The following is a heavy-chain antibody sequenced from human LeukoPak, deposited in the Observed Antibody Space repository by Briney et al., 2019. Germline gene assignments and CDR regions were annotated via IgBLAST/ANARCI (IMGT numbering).Heavy chain of an antibody. CDR3: AKSSITIFGVVGRNFDY. CDR1: GFTVSSNY. J-gene: IGHJ4*02. V-gene: IGHV3-53*01. CDR2: IYSGGST. D-gene: IGHD3-3*01. Sequence: GGSLRLSCAASGFTVSSNYMSWVRQAPGKGLEWVSVIYSGGSTYYADSVKGRFTISRDNSKNTLYLQMNSLRAEDTAVYYCAKSSITIFGVVGRNFDYWGQGTPVTVSS.